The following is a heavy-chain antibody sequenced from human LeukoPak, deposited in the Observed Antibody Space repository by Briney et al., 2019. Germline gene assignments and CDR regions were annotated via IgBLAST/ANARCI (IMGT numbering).Heavy chain of an antibody. CDR2: INHSGST. CDR3: ARPYGDLRYFDY. CDR1: GGSFSGYY. V-gene: IGHV4-34*01. J-gene: IGHJ4*02. D-gene: IGHD4-17*01. Sequence: SETLSLTCAVYGGSFSGYYWSWIRQPPVKGLEWIGEINHSGSTNYNPSLKSRVTISVDTSKNQFSLKLSSVTAADTAVYYCARPYGDLRYFDYWGQGTLVTVSS.